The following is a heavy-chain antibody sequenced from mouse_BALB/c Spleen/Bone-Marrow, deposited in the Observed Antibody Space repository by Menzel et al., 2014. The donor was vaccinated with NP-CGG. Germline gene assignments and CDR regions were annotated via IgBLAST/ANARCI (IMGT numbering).Heavy chain of an antibody. J-gene: IGHJ2*01. V-gene: IGHV1-5*01. Sequence: EVKLEESGTVLARPGAAVKMSCKASGYTFSNYWMHWVKRRPGQGLEWIGTIYPGNSDTTYNQKFKGKATLTAVTSTSTAYMELSSLTNEDSAVYYCTTLARNKFDYWGQGTTLTVSS. CDR3: TTLARNKFDY. CDR1: GYTFSNYW. CDR2: IYPGNSDT. D-gene: IGHD3-1*01.